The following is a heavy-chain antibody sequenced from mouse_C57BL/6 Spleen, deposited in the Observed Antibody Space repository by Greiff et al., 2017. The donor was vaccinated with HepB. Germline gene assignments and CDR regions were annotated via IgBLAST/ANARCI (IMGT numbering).Heavy chain of an antibody. D-gene: IGHD1-1*01. V-gene: IGHV1-18*01. J-gene: IGHJ4*01. Sequence: EVQVVESGPELVKPGASVKIPCKASGYTFTDYNMDWVKQSHGKSLEWIGDINPNNGGTIYNQKVKGKATLTVDKSSSTAYMELRSLTSEDTAVYYCARSIYYYGSSLYYYAMDYWGQGTSVTVSS. CDR3: ARSIYYYGSSLYYYAMDY. CDR1: GYTFTDYN. CDR2: INPNNGGT.